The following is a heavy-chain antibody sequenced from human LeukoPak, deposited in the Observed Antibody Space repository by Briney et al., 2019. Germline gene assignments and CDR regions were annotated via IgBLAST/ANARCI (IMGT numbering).Heavy chain of an antibody. Sequence: KXSCKASGXXFXXYXXNWVXQXPGQGLEXXGXXXTNTGNPTYAQGFTGRFVFSLDTSVSTAYLQISSLKAEDTAVYYCARARLDYGDYFPFDAFDIWGQGTMVTVSS. CDR2: XXTNTGNP. D-gene: IGHD4-17*01. CDR1: GXXFXXYX. J-gene: IGHJ3*02. V-gene: IGHV7-4-1*02. CDR3: ARARLDYGDYFPFDAFDI.